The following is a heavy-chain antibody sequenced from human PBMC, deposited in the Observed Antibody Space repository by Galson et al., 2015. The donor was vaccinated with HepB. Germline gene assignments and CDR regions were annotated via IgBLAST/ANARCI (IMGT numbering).Heavy chain of an antibody. Sequence: SLRLSCAASGFTSSRYVISWVRQAPGKGLEWVSAISGSGGSTYCADSVKGRFTISRDNSKSTLYLQMNSLRAEDTAVYYCARDPRGTYGAFDIWGQGTMVAVSS. D-gene: IGHD1-26*01. CDR1: GFTSSRYV. CDR3: ARDPRGTYGAFDI. V-gene: IGHV3-23*01. J-gene: IGHJ3*02. CDR2: ISGSGGST.